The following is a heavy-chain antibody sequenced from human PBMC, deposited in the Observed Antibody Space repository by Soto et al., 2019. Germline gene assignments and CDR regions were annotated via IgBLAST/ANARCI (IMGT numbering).Heavy chain of an antibody. D-gene: IGHD6-13*01. J-gene: IGHJ4*02. CDR1: GFTFSSYG. CDR3: AKAGIAAAGTLDY. CDR2: ISYDGGNK. Sequence: PGGSLRLSCAASGFTFSSYGMHWVRQAPGKGLEWVAVISYDGGNKYYADSVKGRFTISRDNSKNTLYLQMNSLRAEDTAVYYCAKAGIAAAGTLDYWGQGTLVTVSS. V-gene: IGHV3-30*18.